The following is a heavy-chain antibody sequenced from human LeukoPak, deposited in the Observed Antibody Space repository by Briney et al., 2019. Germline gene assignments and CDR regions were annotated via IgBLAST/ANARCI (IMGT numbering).Heavy chain of an antibody. J-gene: IGHJ4*02. V-gene: IGHV4-39*07. Sequence: SETLSLTCTVSGGSLSSSSYYWGWVRQPPGKGPEWIGDIFYTGKTNYNPSLKSRVSISIDTSKNQFSLKLTSVTAADTAVYYCARVFDSWGQGTLVTVSS. CDR2: IFYTGKT. CDR1: GGSLSSSSYY. CDR3: ARVFDS.